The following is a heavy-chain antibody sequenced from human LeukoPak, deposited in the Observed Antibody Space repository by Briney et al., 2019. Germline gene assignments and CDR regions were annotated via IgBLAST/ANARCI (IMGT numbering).Heavy chain of an antibody. CDR3: ARRYELGTYYFDY. CDR2: IYYSGST. J-gene: IGHJ4*02. Sequence: SETLSLTCTVSGGSISSSSYYWGWIRQPPGKGLEWIGSIYYSGSTYYNPSLKGRVTISVDTSKNQFSLKLSSVTAADTAVYYCARRYELGTYYFDYWGQGTLVTVSS. D-gene: IGHD7-27*01. CDR1: GGSISSSSYY. V-gene: IGHV4-39*01.